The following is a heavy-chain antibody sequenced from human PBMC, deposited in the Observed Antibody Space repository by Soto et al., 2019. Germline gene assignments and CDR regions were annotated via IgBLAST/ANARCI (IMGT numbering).Heavy chain of an antibody. J-gene: IGHJ5*02. Sequence: PSETLSLTCTVSGGSISSGGYYWSWIRQHPGKGLEWIGYIYYSGSTYYNPSLKSRVTISVDTSKNQFSLKLSSVTAADTAVYYCARGRSGRGSSWPYNWFDPWGQGTLVTVS. D-gene: IGHD6-13*01. CDR3: ARGRSGRGSSWPYNWFDP. V-gene: IGHV4-31*03. CDR2: IYYSGST. CDR1: GGSISSGGYY.